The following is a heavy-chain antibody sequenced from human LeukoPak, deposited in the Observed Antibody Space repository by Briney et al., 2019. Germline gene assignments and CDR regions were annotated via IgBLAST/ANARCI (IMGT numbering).Heavy chain of an antibody. CDR1: GFTFDDYA. D-gene: IGHD3-22*01. V-gene: IGHV3-9*03. J-gene: IGHJ4*02. CDR2: ISWNSGSI. Sequence: GGSLRLXCAASGFTFDDYAMHWVRQAPGKGLEWVSGISWNSGSIGYADSVKGRFTISRDNAKNSLYLQMNSLRPEDMALYYCVKSIYYDSSGPFDYWGQGTLVTVSS. CDR3: VKSIYYDSSGPFDY.